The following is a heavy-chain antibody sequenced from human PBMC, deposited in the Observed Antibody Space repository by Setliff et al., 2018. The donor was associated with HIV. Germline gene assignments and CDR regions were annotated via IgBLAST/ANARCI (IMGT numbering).Heavy chain of an antibody. CDR3: ARIRAGALLNAFDI. Sequence: GASVKVSCKASGYTFTNFAISWVRQAPGQGLEWMGWISAYSDNTYYAQSLQGRVTMTTDTTSSTSYMELRSLRSDGTAMNYCARIRAGALLNAFDIWGQGTMVTVSS. J-gene: IGHJ3*02. CDR2: ISAYSDNT. CDR1: GYTFTNFA. V-gene: IGHV1-18*01. D-gene: IGHD1-26*01.